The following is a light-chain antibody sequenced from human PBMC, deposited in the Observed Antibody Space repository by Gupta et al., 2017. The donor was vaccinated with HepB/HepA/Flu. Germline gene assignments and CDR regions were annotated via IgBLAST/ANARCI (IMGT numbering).Light chain of an antibody. J-gene: IGKJ4*01. CDR3: QHRSNWPIT. V-gene: IGKV3-11*01. CDR2: DAS. Sequence: EIVLTQSPATLSLSPGERATLSCRASQSVSSYLAWYQQKPGQAPRLLIYDASNRAPGIPARFSGSGSGTXFTLTIXSREPEDFAVYYCQHRSNWPITFGXGTKVDIK. CDR1: QSVSSY.